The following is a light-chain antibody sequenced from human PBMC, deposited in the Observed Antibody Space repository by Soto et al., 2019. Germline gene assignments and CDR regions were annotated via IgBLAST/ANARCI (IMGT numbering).Light chain of an antibody. CDR2: GTS. Sequence: EIVLTQSPATLSLSPGERATLPCRASQSVKSSYLAWYQHKPGQAPRLLIYGTSSRATGTPVRFSRSGSGTDFTPTISRMQPEDFAVYYCQQYGSSITLGQGTRLDIK. V-gene: IGKV3-20*01. CDR1: QSVKSSY. J-gene: IGKJ5*01. CDR3: QQYGSSIT.